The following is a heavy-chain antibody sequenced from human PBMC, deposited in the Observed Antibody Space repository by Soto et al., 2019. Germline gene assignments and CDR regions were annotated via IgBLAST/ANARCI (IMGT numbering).Heavy chain of an antibody. D-gene: IGHD6-19*01. CDR1: GGSFSGYY. J-gene: IGHJ4*02. CDR3: ATRQHSSGWYADY. V-gene: IGHV4-34*01. Sequence: QVQLQQWGAGLLKPSETLSLTCAVYGGSFSGYYWSWIRQPPGKGLEWIGEINHSGSTNYNPSLKSRVTISVDTSKNQCSLKLSSVTAADTAVYSCATRQHSSGWYADYGGQGTLVTVSS. CDR2: INHSGST.